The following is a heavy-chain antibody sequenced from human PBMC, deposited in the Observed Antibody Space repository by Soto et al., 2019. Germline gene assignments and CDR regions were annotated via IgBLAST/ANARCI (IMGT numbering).Heavy chain of an antibody. CDR1: GFTFSDYY. J-gene: IGHJ4*02. CDR2: ISSSSINT. Sequence: QVQLVESGGGLVKPGGSLRLSCAASGFTFSDYYMTWIRQAPGKGLEWVSYISSSSINTYYADSVKGRFTISRDNAKKSLYLEMNSLRADDTAVYYCARSPVPSADTWYFDFWGQGTLVTVSS. CDR3: ARSPVPSADTWYFDF. D-gene: IGHD2-2*01. V-gene: IGHV3-11*06.